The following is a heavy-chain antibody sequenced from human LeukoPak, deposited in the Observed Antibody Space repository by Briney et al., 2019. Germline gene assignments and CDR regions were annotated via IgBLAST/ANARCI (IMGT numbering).Heavy chain of an antibody. CDR1: GFTFSNYR. CDR2: IWYGGSNK. V-gene: IGHV3-33*08. CDR3: TTETPFDY. Sequence: GGSLRLSCAASGFTFSNYRMHWVRQAPGKGLEWVAVIWYGGSNKYYADSVKGRFTISRDNSKNTLYLQMDSLKTEDTAVYYCTTETPFDYWGQGTLVTVSS. J-gene: IGHJ4*02.